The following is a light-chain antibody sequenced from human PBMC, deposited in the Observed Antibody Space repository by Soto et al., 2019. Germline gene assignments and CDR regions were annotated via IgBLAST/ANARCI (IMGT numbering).Light chain of an antibody. CDR2: GAS. Sequence: EIVLTQSPGPPSFSPVEKATPSCRASQSVSSSYLAWYQQKPGQAPRPLIYGASSRATGIPDRFSGSESGTDFTLTITRLEPEDFAMYYCQQYSSSRTFGQGTKVDIK. V-gene: IGKV3-20*01. J-gene: IGKJ1*01. CDR3: QQYSSSRT. CDR1: QSVSSSY.